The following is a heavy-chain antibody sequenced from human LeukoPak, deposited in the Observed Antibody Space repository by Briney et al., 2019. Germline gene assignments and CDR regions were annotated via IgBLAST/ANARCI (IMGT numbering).Heavy chain of an antibody. CDR1: GYTFTSYG. J-gene: IGHJ4*02. Sequence: ASVTVSCKASGYTFTSYGISWVRQAPGQGLEGMGWISAYNGNTNYAQKLQGRVTMTTDTSTSTAYMELRSLRSDDTAVYYCARDQSWRYCSGGSCSWRFDYWGQGTLVTVSS. CDR3: ARDQSWRYCSGGSCSWRFDY. CDR2: ISAYNGNT. V-gene: IGHV1-18*04. D-gene: IGHD2-15*01.